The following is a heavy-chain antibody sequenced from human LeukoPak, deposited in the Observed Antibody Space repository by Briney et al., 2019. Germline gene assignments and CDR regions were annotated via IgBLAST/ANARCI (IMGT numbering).Heavy chain of an antibody. J-gene: IGHJ6*02. CDR3: AREGGYSSGWNYYYGMDV. CDR2: ISSSSSYI. CDR1: GFTFSSYS. Sequence: PGGSLRLSCAASGFTFSSYSMNWVRQAPGKGLEWVSSISSSSSYIYYADSVKGRFTISRDNAKNSLYLQMNSLRDEDTAVYYCAREGGYSSGWNYYYGMDVWGQGTTVTVSS. D-gene: IGHD6-25*01. V-gene: IGHV3-21*01.